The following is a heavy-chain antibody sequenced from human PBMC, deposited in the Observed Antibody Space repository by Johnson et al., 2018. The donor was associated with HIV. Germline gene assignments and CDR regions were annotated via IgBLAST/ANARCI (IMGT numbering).Heavy chain of an antibody. J-gene: IGHJ3*01. D-gene: IGHD4-23*01. Sequence: VQLVESGGGVVQPGGSLRLSCAASGFTFSSYGMHWVLQAPGKGLAWVAFLRYDGSNKYYADSVKGRFTISRDNSKNTLYLQMHSLRPEDTALYYCARDPPYGGNPSAFDVWGQGTMVTVSS. CDR3: ARDPPYGGNPSAFDV. V-gene: IGHV3-30*02. CDR2: LRYDGSNK. CDR1: GFTFSSYG.